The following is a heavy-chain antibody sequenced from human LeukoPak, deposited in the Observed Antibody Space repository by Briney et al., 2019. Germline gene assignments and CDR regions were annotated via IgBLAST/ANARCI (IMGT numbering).Heavy chain of an antibody. V-gene: IGHV3-23*01. CDR3: AKDGGSGWYRGYFDY. CDR2: ISGSGGST. D-gene: IGHD6-19*01. CDR1: GFTFSSYA. Sequence: GGSLRLSCAASGFTFSSYAMSWVRQAPGKGLEWVSAISGSGGSTYYADSVKGRFTISRDNSKNTLYLQMNSLRAEDTAVYYCAKDGGSGWYRGYFDYWGQGTLVTVSS. J-gene: IGHJ4*02.